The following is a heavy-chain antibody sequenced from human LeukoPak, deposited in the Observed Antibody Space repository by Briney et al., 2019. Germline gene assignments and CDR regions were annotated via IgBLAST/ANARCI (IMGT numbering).Heavy chain of an antibody. CDR1: GFTFSSYA. V-gene: IGHV3-64*01. D-gene: IGHD6-13*01. CDR2: ISSNGGST. J-gene: IGHJ4*02. Sequence: GGSLRLSCAASGFTFSSYAMHWVRQAPGKGLEYVSAISSNGGSTYYANSVRGRFTISRDNSKNTLYLQMGSLRAEDMAVYYCARVVGSSWYDYWGQGTLVTVSS. CDR3: ARVVGSSWYDY.